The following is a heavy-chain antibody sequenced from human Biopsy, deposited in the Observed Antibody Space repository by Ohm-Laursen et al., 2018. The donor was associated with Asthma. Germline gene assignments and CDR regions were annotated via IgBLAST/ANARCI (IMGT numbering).Heavy chain of an antibody. J-gene: IGHJ4*02. Sequence: SQTLSLTCTVSGGSISSGAYYWSWVRQPPGKGLEWIGYIYYIGSTYYNPSLKSRVAILLDTSKNQFSLKLSSVTAADTAVYFCARRGGVRRYFDYWGQGTLVTVSS. D-gene: IGHD3-16*01. V-gene: IGHV4-30-4*01. CDR3: ARRGGVRRYFDY. CDR1: GGSISSGAYY. CDR2: IYYIGST.